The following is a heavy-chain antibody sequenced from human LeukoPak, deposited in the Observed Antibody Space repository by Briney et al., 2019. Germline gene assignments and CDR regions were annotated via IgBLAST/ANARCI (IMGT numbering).Heavy chain of an antibody. D-gene: IGHD3-10*01. CDR3: AGLLWFGELPYYYGMDV. V-gene: IGHV3-23*01. CDR1: GFTFSSYA. CDR2: ISGSGGST. Sequence: GGSLRLSCAASGFTFSSYAMSGVRQAPGKGLEWVSAISGSGGSTYYADSVKGRFTISRDNSKNTLYLQMNSLRAEDAAVYYCAGLLWFGELPYYYGMDVWGQGTTVTVSS. J-gene: IGHJ6*02.